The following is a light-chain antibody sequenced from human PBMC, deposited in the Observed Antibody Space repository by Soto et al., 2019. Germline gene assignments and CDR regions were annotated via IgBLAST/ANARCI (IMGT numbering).Light chain of an antibody. J-gene: IGKJ1*01. CDR3: QQYYNTPQT. V-gene: IGKV4-1*01. CDR1: QRLLYSANNKNY. Sequence: DIVMTQSPDSLAVSLGERAAINCKSSQRLLYSANNKNYLAWYQQKPGQPPKLLIYWASTRESGVPDRFSGSGSGTDFTLTISSLQAEDAAVSYCQQYYNTPQTFGQGTKVEVK. CDR2: WAS.